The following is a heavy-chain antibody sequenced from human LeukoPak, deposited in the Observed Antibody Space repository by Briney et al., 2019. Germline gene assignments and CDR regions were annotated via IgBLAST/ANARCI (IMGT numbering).Heavy chain of an antibody. V-gene: IGHV1-46*01. CDR3: ARTAARRFDY. J-gene: IGHJ4*02. Sequence: ASVKVSCKTSGYTFPSYFMHWVRQAPGQGLEWMGIINPTGGSTTYAQKFQGRVTMTRDTSTSTVYMELSSLRSDDTAVYYCARTAARRFDYWGQGTLVTVSS. D-gene: IGHD6-6*01. CDR2: INPTGGST. CDR1: GYTFPSYF.